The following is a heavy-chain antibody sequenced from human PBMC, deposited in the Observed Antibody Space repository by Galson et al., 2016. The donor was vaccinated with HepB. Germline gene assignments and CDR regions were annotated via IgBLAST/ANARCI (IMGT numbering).Heavy chain of an antibody. D-gene: IGHD6-6*01. CDR2: ISSSSSHI. V-gene: IGHV3-21*01. CDR3: SRDTHTYARSSGMGV. Sequence: SLRLSCAASEFTFSGDDMNWVRQAPGKGLEWVSYISSSSSHIYYADSVKGRFTISRDNARKSLYLQMNSLRVEDTAIYFCSRDTHTYARSSGMGVWGQGTSVTVSS. CDR1: EFTFSGDD. J-gene: IGHJ6*02.